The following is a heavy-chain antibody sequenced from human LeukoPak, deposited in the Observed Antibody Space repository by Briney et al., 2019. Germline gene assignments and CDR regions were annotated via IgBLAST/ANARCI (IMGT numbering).Heavy chain of an antibody. CDR1: GCSISGHY. CDR3: GKGDYYVMDV. V-gene: IGHV3-64D*09. J-gene: IGHJ6*02. CDR2: ISSNGGST. Sequence: PSETLSLTCTVSGCSISGHYWSWVRQAPGKGLEFVSAISSNGGSTYYADSVKGRLTISRDNSKNTLYLQMSSLRAEDTALYYWGKGDYYVMDVWGQGTTVTVSS.